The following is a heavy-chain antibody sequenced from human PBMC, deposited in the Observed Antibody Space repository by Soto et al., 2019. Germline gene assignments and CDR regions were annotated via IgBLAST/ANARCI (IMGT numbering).Heavy chain of an antibody. CDR1: GFTFSNYG. D-gene: IGHD4-17*01. J-gene: IGHJ4*02. Sequence: QVQLVESGGGVVQPGRSLRLSCAASGFTFSNYGMHWVRQAPGKGLGWVAVISYHGSDKYYADSVKGRFTISRDNSKNTLYLQMDSLRAEDTAVYSCAKVHLTTTGTTVGYWGQGTLVTVSS. CDR3: AKVHLTTTGTTVGY. V-gene: IGHV3-30*18. CDR2: ISYHGSDK.